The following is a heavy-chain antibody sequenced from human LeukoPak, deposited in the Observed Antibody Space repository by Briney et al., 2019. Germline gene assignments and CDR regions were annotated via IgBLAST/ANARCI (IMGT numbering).Heavy chain of an antibody. Sequence: GGSLRLSCAASGFTFSSYSMDWVRQAPGKGLEWVSSIISSSSYIYYADSVKGRLTISGDNAKNSLYLQMNSLRAEDTAVYYCARAGHIVVGPDYWGQGTLVTVSS. CDR1: GFTFSSYS. J-gene: IGHJ4*02. CDR3: ARAGHIVVGPDY. CDR2: IISSSSYI. D-gene: IGHD2-21*01. V-gene: IGHV3-21*01.